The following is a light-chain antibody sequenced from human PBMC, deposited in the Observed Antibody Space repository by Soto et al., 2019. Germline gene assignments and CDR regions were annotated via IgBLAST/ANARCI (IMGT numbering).Light chain of an antibody. CDR2: GAS. Sequence: AIQMTQSPSALAASVGDRVTSSCRASQGIGNALGWYQQKPGKPPKVLIYGASNLQSGVPPRFSGSGSGTEFTLTISSLQPDDFATYYCQQYHIYSGTFGQGTKVDIK. V-gene: IGKV1-6*01. J-gene: IGKJ1*01. CDR1: QGIGNA. CDR3: QQYHIYSGT.